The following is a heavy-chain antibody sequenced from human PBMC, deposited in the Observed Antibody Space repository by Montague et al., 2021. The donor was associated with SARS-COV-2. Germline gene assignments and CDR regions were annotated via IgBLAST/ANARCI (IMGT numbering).Heavy chain of an antibody. V-gene: IGHV2-70*12. CDR3: AHRPGIAVAGGAFDI. D-gene: IGHD6-19*01. Sequence: PALVKPTQTLTLTCTFSGFSLSTSGMCVSWIRQPLGKALEWLARXDWDDDKYYSTSLKTRLTISKDTSKNQVVLTMTNMDPVDTATYYCAHRPGIAVAGGAFDIWGQGTMVTVSS. CDR1: GFSLSTSGMC. J-gene: IGHJ3*02. CDR2: XDWDDDK.